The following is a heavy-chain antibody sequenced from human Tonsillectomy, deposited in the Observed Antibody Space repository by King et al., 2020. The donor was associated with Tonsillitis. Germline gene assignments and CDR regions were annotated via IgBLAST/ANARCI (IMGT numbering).Heavy chain of an antibody. CDR1: GGSISSSSYY. CDR3: ARIGAPYYYESSGYYFDY. D-gene: IGHD3-22*01. Sequence: QLQESGPGLVKPSETLSLTCTVSGGSISSSSYYWGWIRQPPGKGLEWIGSIYYSGSTYYNPSLKSRVTISVDTSKNQFSLKLSSVTAADTAVYYCARIGAPYYYESSGYYFDYWAREPWSPSPQ. J-gene: IGHJ4*02. V-gene: IGHV4-39*01. CDR2: IYYSGST.